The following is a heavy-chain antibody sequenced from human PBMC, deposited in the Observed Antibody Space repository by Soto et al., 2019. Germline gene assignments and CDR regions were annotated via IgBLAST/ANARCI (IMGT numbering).Heavy chain of an antibody. CDR2: ISADGSLG. Sequence: EVQLVESGGGLVQPGGSLRLSCAASGFTFTGNWMHWVRQAPGKGLVWVSRISADGSLGRYADSVKGRFTISRDNDKYTVYLQMNSLRGEDTAVYYCARAIYCRSGSCFTDNWFDSWGQGTLVTVSS. D-gene: IGHD2-15*01. J-gene: IGHJ5*01. V-gene: IGHV3-74*01. CDR3: ARAIYCRSGSCFTDNWFDS. CDR1: GFTFTGNW.